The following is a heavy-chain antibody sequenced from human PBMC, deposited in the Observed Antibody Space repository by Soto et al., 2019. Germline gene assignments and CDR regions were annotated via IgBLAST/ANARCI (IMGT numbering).Heavy chain of an antibody. CDR3: AREGGYCSGGRCYSFAFDI. D-gene: IGHD2-15*01. CDR2: ISYDGRNK. J-gene: IGHJ3*02. V-gene: IGHV3-30*04. Sequence: QVQLVESGGGVVQPGRSLRLSCAASGFTFSNYAIHWVRQAPGKGLEWVTIISYDGRNKYYADSVKGRFTISRDNSKNTLYLQMNSLRAEDTAVYYWAREGGYCSGGRCYSFAFDIWGQGTMVTVSS. CDR1: GFTFSNYA.